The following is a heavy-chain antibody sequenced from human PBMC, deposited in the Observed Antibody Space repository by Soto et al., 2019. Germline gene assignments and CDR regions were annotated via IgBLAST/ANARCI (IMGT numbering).Heavy chain of an antibody. J-gene: IGHJ6*03. CDR2: MYYSGTT. CDR1: GGSISSSDFY. V-gene: IGHV4-39*01. CDR3: ARVSPAAMWLHYYYMDV. D-gene: IGHD2-2*01. Sequence: SETLSLTCTVSGGSISSSDFYWGWLRQTPGKGLELIGSMYYSGTTYYNPSLKSRVTISVDTSKNQFSLKLSSVTAADTAVYYCARVSPAAMWLHYYYMDVWGKGTTVTVS.